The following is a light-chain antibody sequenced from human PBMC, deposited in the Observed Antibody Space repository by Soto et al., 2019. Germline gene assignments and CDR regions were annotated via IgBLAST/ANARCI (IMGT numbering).Light chain of an antibody. CDR1: HSVTSKY. V-gene: IGKV3-20*01. CDR2: GAS. Sequence: EIVLTQSPGTLSLSPGETATLSCRASHSVTSKYLAWYQQKPGQAPRLLIYGASNRPTGIPDRFSGSGPGTDFTLTINRLEPEDFAVYYCQQYGSFKWTFGQGTKVEIK. J-gene: IGKJ1*01. CDR3: QQYGSFKWT.